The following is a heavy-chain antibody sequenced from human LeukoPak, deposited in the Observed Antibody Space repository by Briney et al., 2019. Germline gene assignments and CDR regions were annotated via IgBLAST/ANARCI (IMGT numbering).Heavy chain of an antibody. D-gene: IGHD5-18*01. J-gene: IGHJ4*02. CDR1: GGTFSSYA. CDR2: IIPTFGTA. V-gene: IGHV1-69*13. CDR3: ARRGYSYGYGGFFDY. Sequence: ASVKVSCKASGGTFSSYAISWVRQAPGQGLEWMGGIIPTFGTANYAQKFQGRVTITADESTSTAYMELSSLRSEDTAVYYCARRGYSYGYGGFFDYWGQGTLVTVSS.